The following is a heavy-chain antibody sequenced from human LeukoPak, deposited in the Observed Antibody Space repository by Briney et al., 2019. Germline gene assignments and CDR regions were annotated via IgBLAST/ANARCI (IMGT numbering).Heavy chain of an antibody. J-gene: IGHJ4*02. CDR3: ARDLGSRHYCGSGDY. D-gene: IGHD3-10*01. Sequence: ASVKVSCKASGYTFTGYYMHWVRQAPGQGLEWMGWINPNSGGTNYAQKFQGWVTMTRDTSISTAYMELSRLRSDDTAVYYCARDLGSRHYCGSGDYWGQGTLVTVSS. CDR1: GYTFTGYY. CDR2: INPNSGGT. V-gene: IGHV1-2*04.